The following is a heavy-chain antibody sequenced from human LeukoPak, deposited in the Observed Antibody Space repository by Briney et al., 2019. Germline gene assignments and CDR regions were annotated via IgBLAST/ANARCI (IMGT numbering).Heavy chain of an antibody. CDR1: GGTFSSYA. V-gene: IGHV1-69*06. J-gene: IGHJ6*03. D-gene: IGHD3-22*01. CDR3: ARGAEDSSGYYLNYYYYYMDV. CDR2: IIPIFGTA. Sequence: ASVKVSCKASGGTFSSYAISWVRQAPRQGLEWMGRIIPIFGTANYAQKFQGRVTITADKSASTAYMELSSLRSEDTAVYYCARGAEDSSGYYLNYYYYYMDVWGKGTTVTVSS.